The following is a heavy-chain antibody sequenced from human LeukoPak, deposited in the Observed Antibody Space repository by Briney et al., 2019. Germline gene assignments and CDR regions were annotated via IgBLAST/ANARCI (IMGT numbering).Heavy chain of an antibody. CDR3: VRLGGMATTDDAFDI. D-gene: IGHD5-24*01. CDR1: GYSFTSYW. V-gene: IGHV5-51*01. Sequence: GESLKISCKGSGYSFTSYWIGWVRQMPGKGLEWMGIIYPGDSDTRYSPSFQGQVTISADKSISTAYLQWSSLKASDTAMYYCVRLGGMATTDDAFDIWGQGTMVTVSS. CDR2: IYPGDSDT. J-gene: IGHJ3*02.